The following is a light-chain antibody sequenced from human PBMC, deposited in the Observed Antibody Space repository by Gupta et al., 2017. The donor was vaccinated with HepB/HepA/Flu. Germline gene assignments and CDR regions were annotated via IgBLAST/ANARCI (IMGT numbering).Light chain of an antibody. J-gene: IGKJ4*01. Sequence: EIVLTQSPATLSLSPGERATLTCRASQSVGNYLSWYQHKLGQAPRLLIYDASKRATGIPARFSGSGCGTDFTLTISSREPEDFAVYYCQQRHNWPPSLTFGGGTKVEIK. V-gene: IGKV3-11*01. CDR1: QSVGNY. CDR2: DAS. CDR3: QQRHNWPPSLT.